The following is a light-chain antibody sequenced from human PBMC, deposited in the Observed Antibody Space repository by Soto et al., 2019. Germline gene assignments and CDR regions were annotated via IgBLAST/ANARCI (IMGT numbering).Light chain of an antibody. Sequence: DIEMTQSPPSMSASVGARVTITCRASQDISSWLAWYQQKPGKALELLIYAASTLQSGVPSRFSGSGSGTQFALTISSLQPEYDATYYCQQSNSFPFTFGQGTRLEIK. CDR2: AAS. V-gene: IGKV1-12*02. CDR3: QQSNSFPFT. CDR1: QDISSW. J-gene: IGKJ5*01.